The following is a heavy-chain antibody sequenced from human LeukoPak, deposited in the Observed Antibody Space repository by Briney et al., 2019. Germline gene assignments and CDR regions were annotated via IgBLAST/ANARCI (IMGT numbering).Heavy chain of an antibody. V-gene: IGHV4-34*01. Sequence: SETLSLTCAVYGDSFSKYCWSWVRQPPGKGLEGIGEINDSGRTNYNPSLRSRGTISVDTSKNQFSLKLSSVTAADTAVYYCASRVLASSDFDYWGQGTLVTVSS. CDR2: INDSGRT. CDR3: ASRVLASSDFDY. J-gene: IGHJ4*02. D-gene: IGHD2-8*02. CDR1: GDSFSKYC.